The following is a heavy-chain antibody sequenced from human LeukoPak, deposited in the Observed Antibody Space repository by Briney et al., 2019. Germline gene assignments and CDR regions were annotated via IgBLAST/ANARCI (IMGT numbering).Heavy chain of an antibody. CDR1: GVSISNFF. CDR3: ARDLKLDGSSGYYAFDI. J-gene: IGHJ3*02. Sequence: SETLSLTCTVSGVSISNFFWSWIRQPPGKGLEWIGYDYYSGSSNYNPSLKSRVTISVDTSKNQFSLKMSSVTAADTAVYYCARDLKLDGSSGYYAFDIWGQGTMVTVSS. CDR2: DYYSGSS. D-gene: IGHD3-22*01. V-gene: IGHV4-59*01.